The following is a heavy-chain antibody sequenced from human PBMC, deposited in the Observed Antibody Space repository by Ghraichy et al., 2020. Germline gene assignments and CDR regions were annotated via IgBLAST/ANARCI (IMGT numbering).Heavy chain of an antibody. CDR1: GFTFSSYS. CDR3: ARDLVLYGDYGAGSKQSKRN. D-gene: IGHD4-17*01. CDR2: ISSSSSTI. J-gene: IGHJ4*02. Sequence: GGSLRLSCAASGFTFSSYSMNWVRQAPGKGLEWVSYISSSSSTIYYADSVKGRFTISRDNAKNSLYLQMNSLRDEDTAVYYCARDLVLYGDYGAGSKQSKRNWGQGTLVTVSS. V-gene: IGHV3-48*02.